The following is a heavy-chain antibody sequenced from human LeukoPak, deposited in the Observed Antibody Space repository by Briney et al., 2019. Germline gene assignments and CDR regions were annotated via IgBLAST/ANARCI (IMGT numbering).Heavy chain of an antibody. Sequence: SETLSLTCTVSGGSISSGGYYWSWIRQPPGKGLEWIGYIYHSGSTYYNPSLKSRVTISVDRSKNQFSLKLSSVTAADTAVYYCARDLGFLDPSGFDYWGQGTLVTVSS. CDR3: ARDLGFLDPSGFDY. J-gene: IGHJ4*02. D-gene: IGHD3/OR15-3a*01. CDR2: IYHSGST. V-gene: IGHV4-30-2*01. CDR1: GGSISSGGYY.